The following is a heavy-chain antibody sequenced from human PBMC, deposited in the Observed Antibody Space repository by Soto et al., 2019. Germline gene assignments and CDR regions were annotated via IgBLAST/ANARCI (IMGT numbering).Heavy chain of an antibody. V-gene: IGHV6-1*01. D-gene: IGHD3-10*01. CDR2: TYYRSKWYN. Sequence: SQTLSLTCAISGDSVSSNSAAWNWIRQSPSRGLEWLGRTYYRSKWYNDYAVSVKSRITINPDTSKNQFSLQLNSVTPEDTAVYYCARGGYYGSGGYYCYGMDVWGQGTTVTVSS. CDR1: GDSVSSNSAA. CDR3: ARGGYYGSGGYYCYGMDV. J-gene: IGHJ6*02.